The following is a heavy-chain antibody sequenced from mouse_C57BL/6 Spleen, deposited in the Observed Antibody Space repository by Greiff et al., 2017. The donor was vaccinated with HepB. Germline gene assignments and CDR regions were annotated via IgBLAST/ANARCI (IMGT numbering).Heavy chain of an antibody. V-gene: IGHV1-42*01. CDR3: AREDDYDGTPFAY. Sequence: VQLQQPGPELVKPGASVKISCKASGYSFTGYYMNWVKQSPEKSLEWIGEINPSTGGTTYNQKFKAKATLTVDKSSSTAYMQLKSLTSEDSAVYYCAREDDYDGTPFAYWGQGTLVTVSA. CDR2: INPSTGGT. J-gene: IGHJ3*01. D-gene: IGHD2-4*01. CDR1: GYSFTGYY.